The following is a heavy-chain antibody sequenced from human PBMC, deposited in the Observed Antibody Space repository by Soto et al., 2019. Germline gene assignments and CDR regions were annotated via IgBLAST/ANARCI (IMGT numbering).Heavy chain of an antibody. J-gene: IGHJ6*02. V-gene: IGHV3-30*18. CDR2: ISNDGSSQ. D-gene: IGHD2-8*02. CDR1: GFTLSSYE. CDR3: ANDVLLRVSSVYYYYGMDV. Sequence: GGSLRLSCAASGFTLSSYEMHWVRQAPGKGLEWVAVISNDGSSQYYADSVKGRFTISRDNSKNTLYLQMNSLSTEDTAVFFCANDVLLRVSSVYYYYGMDVWGLGITVTVSS.